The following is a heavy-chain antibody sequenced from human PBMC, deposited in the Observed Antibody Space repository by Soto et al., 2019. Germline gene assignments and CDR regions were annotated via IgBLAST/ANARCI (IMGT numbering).Heavy chain of an antibody. D-gene: IGHD1-20*01. V-gene: IGHV3-23*01. Sequence: EVQLLESGGGLVQPGGSLRLSCAASGFTFSSHAMSWVRQAPGKGLEWVSAIGPSGDTTLSADSVKGRFTISRDNSKNTVYLQMNSLRADDTAIYYCAKDARYFDSWGQGRVVAVSS. CDR1: GFTFSSHA. CDR3: AKDARYFDS. CDR2: IGPSGDTT. J-gene: IGHJ4*02.